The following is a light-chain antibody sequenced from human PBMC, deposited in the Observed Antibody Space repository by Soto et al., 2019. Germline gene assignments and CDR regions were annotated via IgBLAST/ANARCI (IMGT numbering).Light chain of an antibody. CDR2: GAS. V-gene: IGKV3-15*01. CDR1: QSVSSN. CDR3: QQYNNWPQT. Sequence: EIVMTQSPATLSVSPGERATLSCRASQSVSSNLAWYQQKPGQAPGLLIYGASTRATGIPARFSGSVSGTEFTLTISSLQSEDFAVYYCQQYNNWPQTFGQGTKLEIK. J-gene: IGKJ2*01.